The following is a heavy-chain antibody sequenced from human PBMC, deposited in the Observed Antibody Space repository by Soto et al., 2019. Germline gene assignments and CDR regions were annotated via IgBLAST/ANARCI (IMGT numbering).Heavy chain of an antibody. V-gene: IGHV3-21*06. CDR2: ISRFGTFI. J-gene: IGHJ4*02. CDR3: ARGAADKTQE. Sequence: PGGSLRLSCAGSGFSFSDFSINWVRQAPGKGLEWLSSISRFGTFIYYADPLQGRLTISRDNAKNLVFLQIASLRAEDTAIYYCARGAADKTQEWGQGTLVTVSS. CDR1: GFSFSDFS.